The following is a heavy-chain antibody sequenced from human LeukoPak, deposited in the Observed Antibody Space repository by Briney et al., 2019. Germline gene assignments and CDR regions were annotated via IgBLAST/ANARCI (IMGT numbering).Heavy chain of an antibody. V-gene: IGHV5-51*01. CDR3: ARRSSIATRLFDF. CDR2: IYPGDSDT. CDR1: GYSFTGYL. Sequence: GESLKISCKGSGYSFTGYLMAWVRQMPGKGLEWMGIIYPGDSDTKYSPSFQGQVTISADKSITTTYLQWSSLKASDTAIYYCARRSSIATRLFDFWGQGTLVTVSS. D-gene: IGHD6-6*01. J-gene: IGHJ4*02.